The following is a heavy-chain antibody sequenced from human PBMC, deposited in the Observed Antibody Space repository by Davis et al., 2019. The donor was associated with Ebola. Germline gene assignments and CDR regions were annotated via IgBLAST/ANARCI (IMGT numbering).Heavy chain of an antibody. Sequence: ASVKVSCKASGYTFTNYGISWVRQAPGQGLEWMGWISVYNGNTNYAQKFQGWVTMTRDTSISTAYMELSRLRSDDTAVYYCARGRTIVAGGLSDDFDYWGQGTLVTVSS. V-gene: IGHV1-18*01. J-gene: IGHJ4*02. CDR2: ISVYNGNT. D-gene: IGHD2-21*01. CDR1: GYTFTNYG. CDR3: ARGRTIVAGGLSDDFDY.